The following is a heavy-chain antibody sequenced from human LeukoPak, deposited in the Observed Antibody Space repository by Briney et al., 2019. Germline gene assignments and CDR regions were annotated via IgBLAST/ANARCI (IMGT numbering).Heavy chain of an antibody. V-gene: IGHV4-39*07. D-gene: IGHD6-13*01. CDR2: IYYSGST. J-gene: IGHJ4*02. CDR1: GGSISSSSYY. CDR3: AREWKYSSSWYRY. Sequence: PSETLSLTCTVSGGSISSSSYYWGWIRQPPGKGLEWIGSIYYSGSTYYNPSLKSRVTISVDTSKNQFSLKLSSVTAADTAVYYCAREWKYSSSWYRYWGQGTLVTVSS.